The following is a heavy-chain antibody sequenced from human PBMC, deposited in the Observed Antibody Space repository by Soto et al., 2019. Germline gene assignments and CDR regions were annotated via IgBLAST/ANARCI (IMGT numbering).Heavy chain of an antibody. D-gene: IGHD4-4*01. V-gene: IGHV3-11*01. CDR1: GFTFSDYY. Sequence: GGYLRLSCAASGFTFSDYYMSWIRQAPGKGLEWVSYISSSGSTIYYADSVKGRFTISRDNAKNSLYLQMNSLRAEDTAVYYCARADYSNYVENFDYWGQGTLVTVSS. CDR2: ISSSGSTI. CDR3: ARADYSNYVENFDY. J-gene: IGHJ4*02.